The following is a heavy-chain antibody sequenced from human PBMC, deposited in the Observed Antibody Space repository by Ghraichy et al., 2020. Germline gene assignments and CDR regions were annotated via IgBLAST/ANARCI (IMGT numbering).Heavy chain of an antibody. V-gene: IGHV3-7*04. J-gene: IGHJ4*02. CDR1: GFTFSSYW. CDR3: ARPQYYYDSSGYSGY. Sequence: GESLNISCAASGFTFSSYWMSWVRQAPGKGLEWVANIKQDGSEKYYVDSVKGRFTISRDNAKNSLYLQMNSLRAEDTAVYYCARPQYYYDSSGYSGYWGQGTLVTVSS. D-gene: IGHD3-22*01. CDR2: IKQDGSEK.